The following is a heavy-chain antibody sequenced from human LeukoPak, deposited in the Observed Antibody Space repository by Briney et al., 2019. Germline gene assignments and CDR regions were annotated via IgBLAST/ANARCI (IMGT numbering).Heavy chain of an antibody. V-gene: IGHV4-59*01. D-gene: IGHD3-22*01. CDR2: IYEGGST. J-gene: IGHJ4*02. CDR1: GGSISGYY. CDR3: ARQSISGSSLSYFDY. Sequence: SGALSLTCTVSGGSISGYYGSWIRPPPGKGLEWMGNIYEGGSTNYNPSLKSRLTISVDTSKNQCSLKLSSVTAADTAVYYCARQSISGSSLSYFDYWGGGTLVNVFS.